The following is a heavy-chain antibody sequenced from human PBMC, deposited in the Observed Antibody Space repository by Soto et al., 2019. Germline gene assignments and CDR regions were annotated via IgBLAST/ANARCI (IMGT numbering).Heavy chain of an antibody. Sequence: ASVKVSCKASGGTFSSYTISWVRQAPGQGLEWMGRIIPILGIANYAQKFQGRVTITADKSTSTAYMELSSLRSEDTAVDYCARETYSNYYYYYGMDVWGQGTPVTVSS. J-gene: IGHJ6*02. CDR3: ARETYSNYYYYYGMDV. CDR2: IIPILGIA. CDR1: GGTFSSYT. D-gene: IGHD4-4*01. V-gene: IGHV1-69*04.